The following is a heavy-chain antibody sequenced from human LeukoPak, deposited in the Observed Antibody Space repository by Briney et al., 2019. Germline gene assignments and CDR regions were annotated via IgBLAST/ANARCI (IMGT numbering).Heavy chain of an antibody. CDR2: INWNGGST. CDR1: GFTFDDYG. CDR3: ARAEEKYSSSHQNFDY. J-gene: IGHJ4*02. Sequence: GGSLRLSCAASGFTFDDYGMSWVRQAPGKGLEWVSGINWNGGSTGYADSVKGRFTISRDNAKNSLYLQMNSLRAEDTAVYYCARAEEKYSSSHQNFDYWGQGTLVTVSS. V-gene: IGHV3-20*04. D-gene: IGHD6-13*01.